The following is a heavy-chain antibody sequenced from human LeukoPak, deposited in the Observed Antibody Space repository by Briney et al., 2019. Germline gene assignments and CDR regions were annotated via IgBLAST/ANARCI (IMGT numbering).Heavy chain of an antibody. J-gene: IGHJ5*02. V-gene: IGHV4-59*01. CDR3: ARRIGMSGSYFRNNWFDP. D-gene: IGHD1-26*01. CDR1: GGSISSYY. Sequence: SETLSLTCTVSGGSISSYYWSWIRQPPGKGLEWIGYIYYSGSTNYNPSLKSRVTISVDTSKNQFSLKLSSVTAADTAVCYCARRIGMSGSYFRNNWFDPWGQGTLVTVSS. CDR2: IYYSGST.